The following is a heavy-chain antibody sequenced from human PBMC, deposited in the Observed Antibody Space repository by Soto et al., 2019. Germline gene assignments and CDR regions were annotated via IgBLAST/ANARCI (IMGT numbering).Heavy chain of an antibody. J-gene: IGHJ5*02. Sequence: PSETLSLTCTVSGGSIISGGYYWSWIRQHPGKGLEWIGYIYYSGSTYYNPSLKSRVTISVDTSKNQFSLKLSSVTAADTAVYYCARDPYGDYSWFDPWGQGTLVTVSS. CDR1: GGSIISGGYY. D-gene: IGHD4-17*01. V-gene: IGHV4-31*03. CDR3: ARDPYGDYSWFDP. CDR2: IYYSGST.